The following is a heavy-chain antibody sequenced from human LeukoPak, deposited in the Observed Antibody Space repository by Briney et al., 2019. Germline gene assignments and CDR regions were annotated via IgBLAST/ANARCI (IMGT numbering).Heavy chain of an antibody. V-gene: IGHV4-34*01. CDR3: ARISDILTGYEYYFDY. Sequence: SETLSLTCAVYGGSFSGYYWSWISQPPGKGLEWIGEINHSGSTNYNPSLKSRVTISVDTSKNQFSLKLSSVTAADTAVYYCARISDILTGYEYYFDYWGQGTLVTVSS. J-gene: IGHJ4*02. CDR2: INHSGST. CDR1: GGSFSGYY. D-gene: IGHD3-9*01.